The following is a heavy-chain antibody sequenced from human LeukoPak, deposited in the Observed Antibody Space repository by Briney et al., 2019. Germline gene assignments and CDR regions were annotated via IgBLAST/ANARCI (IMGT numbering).Heavy chain of an antibody. CDR1: GYTFTGYY. J-gene: IGHJ4*02. CDR3: ARGQNYYGSGSYDY. V-gene: IGHV1-2*02. Sequence: ASVKVSCKASGYTFTGYYMHWVRQAPGQGLEWMGWINPNSGGTNYAQKFQGRVTMTRDTSISTAYMELSRLRSDGTAVYYCARGQNYYGSGSYDYWGQGTLVTVSS. CDR2: INPNSGGT. D-gene: IGHD3-10*01.